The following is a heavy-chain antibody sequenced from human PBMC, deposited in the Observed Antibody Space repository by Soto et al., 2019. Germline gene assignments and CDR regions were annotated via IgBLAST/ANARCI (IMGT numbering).Heavy chain of an antibody. CDR3: ARTYYYGSGTHYRFDP. D-gene: IGHD3-10*01. J-gene: IGHJ5*02. CDR1: GYTISSYG. V-gene: IGHV1-18*01. Sequence: QVEVVQSGAEVKKPGASVKVSCETSGYTISSYGTNWVRQAPGHGLEWMGWINNYSGNTKYAQRFQGRITMSTDTSTSTAYMEVRSLTYDDTAVYYSARTYYYGSGTHYRFDPWGQGTLVTVSS. CDR2: INNYSGNT.